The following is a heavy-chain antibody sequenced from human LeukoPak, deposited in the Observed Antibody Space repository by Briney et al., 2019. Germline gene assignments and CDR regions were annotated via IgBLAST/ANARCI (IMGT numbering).Heavy chain of an antibody. J-gene: IGHJ5*02. V-gene: IGHV1-46*01. Sequence: ASVKVSCKASGYTFTSYYMHWVRQAPGQGLEWMGIINPSGGSTSYAQKFQGRVTMTRDTSTSTVYMELSSLRSEDTAVYYCARAPQYCSDGSCYPEHWFDPWGQGTLVIVSS. D-gene: IGHD2-15*01. CDR2: INPSGGST. CDR1: GYTFTSYY. CDR3: ARAPQYCSDGSCYPEHWFDP.